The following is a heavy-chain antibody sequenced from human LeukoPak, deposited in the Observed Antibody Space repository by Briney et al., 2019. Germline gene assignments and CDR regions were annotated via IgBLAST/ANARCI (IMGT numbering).Heavy chain of an antibody. CDR3: AGFRWGYGLDV. CDR1: GFTFSSYW. V-gene: IGHV3-7*01. Sequence: GGSLRLSCAASGFTFSSYWMSWVRQAPGKGPEWVANIKSDGSEKNYVDSVKGRFTISRDNAKNSLYLQMNSLRAEDTAVFYCAGFRWGYGLDVWGQGTTVTVSS. CDR2: IKSDGSEK. J-gene: IGHJ6*02. D-gene: IGHD3-16*01.